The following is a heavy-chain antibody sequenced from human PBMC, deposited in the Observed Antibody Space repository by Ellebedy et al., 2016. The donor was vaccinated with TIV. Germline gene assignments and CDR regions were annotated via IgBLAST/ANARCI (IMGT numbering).Heavy chain of an antibody. CDR2: INQDGSDK. V-gene: IGHV3-7*01. J-gene: IGHJ6*02. Sequence: GGSLRLSCGASGFSFRSYWMTWVRQAPGKGLEWVANINQDGSDKYYVDSVKGRFTISRDNGKNSLYLQMSSLRVEDTAVYYCARDGAYDDYAPGHYGMDVWGQGTTVTVS. CDR3: ARDGAYDDYAPGHYGMDV. CDR1: GFSFRSYW. D-gene: IGHD4-17*01.